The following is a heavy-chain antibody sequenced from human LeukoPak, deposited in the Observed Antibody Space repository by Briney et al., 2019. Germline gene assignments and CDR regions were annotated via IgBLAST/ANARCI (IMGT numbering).Heavy chain of an antibody. CDR1: GFTFSSYA. J-gene: IGHJ4*02. Sequence: PGGSLRLSCAASGFTFSSYAMSWVRQAPGKGLEWVSAISGSGGSTYYADSVKGRFTISRDNAKNSLYLQMNSLRAEDTAVYYCARGNYWRPGIAAPTPVYWGQGTLVTVSS. CDR3: ARGNYWRPGIAAPTPVY. CDR2: ISGSGGST. D-gene: IGHD6-25*01. V-gene: IGHV3-23*01.